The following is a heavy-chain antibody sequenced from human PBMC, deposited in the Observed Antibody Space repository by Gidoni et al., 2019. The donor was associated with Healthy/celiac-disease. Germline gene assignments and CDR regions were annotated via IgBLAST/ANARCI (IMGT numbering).Heavy chain of an antibody. V-gene: IGHV3-7*01. J-gene: IGHJ5*02. CDR2: IKQDGSEK. CDR3: ASLGEYFDWLS. D-gene: IGHD3-9*01. Sequence: EVQLVESGGGLVQPGGSLRLSCAASGFTFRSYWMSWVRQAPGKGLEWVANIKQDGSEKYYVDYVKGRFTISRDNAKNSLYLQMNSLRAEDTAVYYCASLGEYFDWLSWGQGTLVTVSS. CDR1: GFTFRSYW.